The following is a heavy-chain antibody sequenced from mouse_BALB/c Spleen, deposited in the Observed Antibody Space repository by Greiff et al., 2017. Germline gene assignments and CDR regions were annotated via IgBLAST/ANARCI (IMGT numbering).Heavy chain of an antibody. J-gene: IGHJ4*01. D-gene: IGHD1-1*01. CDR1: GFSLTSYG. Sequence: QVQLQQSGPGLVQPSQSLSITCTVSGFSLTSYGVHWVRQSPGKGLEWLGVIWSGGSTDYNAAFISRLSISKDNSKSQVFFKMNSLQANDTAIYYCASPLITRYAMDYWGQGTSVTVSS. CDR3: ASPLITRYAMDY. CDR2: IWSGGST. V-gene: IGHV2-2*02.